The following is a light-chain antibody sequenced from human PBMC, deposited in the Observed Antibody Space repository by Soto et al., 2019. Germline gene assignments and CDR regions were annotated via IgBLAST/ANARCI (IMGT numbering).Light chain of an antibody. V-gene: IGKV1-39*01. CDR2: AAS. CDR1: QSISRY. CDR3: QQSYSTRIT. J-gene: IGKJ5*01. Sequence: DIQMTQSPSSRSSSVGDRATITWGASQSISRYLNWYQQKPGKAPKLLSYAASSLQSGVPSRFSGSGSGTDFTLTISSLKNEDFATYYCQQSYSTRITFGQGTRLEIK.